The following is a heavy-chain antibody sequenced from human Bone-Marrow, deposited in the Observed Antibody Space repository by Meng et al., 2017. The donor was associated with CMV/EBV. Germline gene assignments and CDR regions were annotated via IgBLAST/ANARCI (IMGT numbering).Heavy chain of an antibody. CDR1: SRSYY. V-gene: IGHV4-61*01. Sequence: SRSYYWSWIRQPPGKGLEWIGYIYYSGSTNYNPSLESRVTISVDTSKNQFSLKLSSVTAADTAVYYCARGSRAITIFGVVLNWFDPWGQGTLVTVSS. J-gene: IGHJ5*02. D-gene: IGHD3-3*01. CDR3: ARGSRAITIFGVVLNWFDP. CDR2: IYYSGST.